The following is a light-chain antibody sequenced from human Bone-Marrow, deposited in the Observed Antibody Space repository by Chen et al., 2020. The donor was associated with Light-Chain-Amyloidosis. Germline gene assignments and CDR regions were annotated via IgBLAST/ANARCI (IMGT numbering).Light chain of an antibody. Sequence: QSVLTQPPSVSAAPGQKVTISCSGSSSNIGKNFVTWYRQVPGAAPKVVIFDNDKRPSGIPDRFSGSKSAASATLGITRLQTGDEADYYCGTWDNRLSAVIFGGGTRVTVL. V-gene: IGLV1-51*01. CDR1: SSNIGKNF. J-gene: IGLJ6*01. CDR3: GTWDNRLSAVI. CDR2: DND.